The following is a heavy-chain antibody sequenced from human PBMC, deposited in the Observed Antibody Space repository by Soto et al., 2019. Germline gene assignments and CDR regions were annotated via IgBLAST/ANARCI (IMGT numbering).Heavy chain of an antibody. CDR3: ARDDGEFYYYYMDV. D-gene: IGHD4-17*01. J-gene: IGHJ6*03. V-gene: IGHV1-69*08. CDR1: GGTFSSYT. Sequence: QVQLVQSGAEVKKPGSSVKVSCKASGGTFSSYTITWVRQAPGQGLEWMGRIIPIIGVTKYAQKFQGRVTITADKSPSTAYMEVSSLRSEDTAVYYCARDDGEFYYYYMDVWGKGTTVTVSS. CDR2: IIPIIGVT.